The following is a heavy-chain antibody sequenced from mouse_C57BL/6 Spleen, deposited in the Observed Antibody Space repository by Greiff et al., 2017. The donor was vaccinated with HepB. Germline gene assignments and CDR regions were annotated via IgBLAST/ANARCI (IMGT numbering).Heavy chain of an antibody. CDR2: IYWDDDK. D-gene: IGHD3-2*02. V-gene: IGHV8-12*01. Sequence: QVTLKESGPGILQSSQTLSLTCSFSGFSLSTSGMGVSWLRQPSGLGLEWLAHIYWDDDKRYNPSLKSRLTISKDTSRNQVLLKITSVDTADTATYYCARRAELTAQAYFDYWGQGTTLTVSS. CDR1: GFSLSTSGMG. CDR3: ARRAELTAQAYFDY. J-gene: IGHJ2*01.